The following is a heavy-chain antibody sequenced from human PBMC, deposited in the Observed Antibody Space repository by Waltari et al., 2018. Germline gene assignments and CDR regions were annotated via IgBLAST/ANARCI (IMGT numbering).Heavy chain of an antibody. CDR2: TTPTFGTA. J-gene: IGHJ4*02. CDR1: GGTFSSYA. D-gene: IGHD3-3*01. Sequence: QVQLVQSGAEVKKPGSSVKVSCKASGGTFSSYAISWVRQAPGQGLEWMGGTTPTFGTANYAKKFQGRVTITADESTSTAYMELSSLRSEDTAVYYCARDRSYDFWSGYPRGYFDYWGQGTLVTVSS. V-gene: IGHV1-69*12. CDR3: ARDRSYDFWSGYPRGYFDY.